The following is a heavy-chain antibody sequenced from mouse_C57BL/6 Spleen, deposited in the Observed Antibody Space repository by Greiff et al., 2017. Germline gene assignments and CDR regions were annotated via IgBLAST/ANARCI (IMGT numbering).Heavy chain of an antibody. V-gene: IGHV1-4*01. D-gene: IGHD1-1*01. J-gene: IGHJ2*01. CDR3: AREDSIYYGFDY. Sequence: QVQLQQSGAELARPGASVKMSCKASGYTFTSYTMHWVKQRPGQGLEWIGYINPSSGYTKYNQKFKDKDTLTADKSSSTAYMQLSSLTSEDSAVYYCAREDSIYYGFDYWGQGTTLTVSS. CDR1: GYTFTSYT. CDR2: INPSSGYT.